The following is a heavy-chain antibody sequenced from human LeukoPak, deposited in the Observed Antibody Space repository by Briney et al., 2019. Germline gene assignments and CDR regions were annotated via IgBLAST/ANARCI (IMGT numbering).Heavy chain of an antibody. D-gene: IGHD3-22*01. CDR1: GYTFTGYY. CDR3: ARDLESSGYYSSFDY. Sequence: GASVKVSCKASGYTFTGYYMHWVRQAPGQGLEWMGWINPNSGGTNYAQKFQGRVTMTRDTSISTAYMELSRLRSDDTAVYYCARDLESSGYYSSFDYWGQGTLVTVSS. J-gene: IGHJ4*02. V-gene: IGHV1-2*02. CDR2: INPNSGGT.